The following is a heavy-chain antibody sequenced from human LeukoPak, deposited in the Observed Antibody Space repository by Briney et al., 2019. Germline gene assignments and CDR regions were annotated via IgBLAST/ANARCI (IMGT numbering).Heavy chain of an antibody. CDR2: IIPIFGTA. Sequence: ASVKVSCKASGGTFSRYAIRWVGQAPGQGVEGMGGIIPIFGTANYAQKLQGRGTINEDESTSTAYMELSSLTSEYTAVYYCARGELLDYWGQGTLVTVSS. D-gene: IGHD3-10*01. J-gene: IGHJ4*02. CDR3: ARGELLDY. V-gene: IGHV1-69*01. CDR1: GGTFSRYA.